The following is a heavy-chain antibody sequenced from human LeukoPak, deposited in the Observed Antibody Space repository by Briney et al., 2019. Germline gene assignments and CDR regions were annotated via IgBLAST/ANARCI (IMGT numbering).Heavy chain of an antibody. CDR2: IYPGDSDT. CDR3: ARLRYYDFWSGPYGMDV. CDR1: GYIFTSYW. D-gene: IGHD3-3*01. V-gene: IGHV5-51*01. Sequence: GESLKISCKGSGYIFTSYWIGWVRQMPGKGLEWMGNIYPGDSDTRYSPSFQGQVTISADKSISTAYLQWSSLKASDTAMYYCARLRYYDFWSGPYGMDVWGQGTTDTVSS. J-gene: IGHJ6*02.